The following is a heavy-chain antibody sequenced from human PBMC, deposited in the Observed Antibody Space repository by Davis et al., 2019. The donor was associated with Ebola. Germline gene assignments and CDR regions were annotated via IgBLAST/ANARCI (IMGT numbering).Heavy chain of an antibody. J-gene: IGHJ2*01. CDR2: INPNSGGT. Sequence: ASVKVSCKASGYTFTGYYMHWVRQAPGQGLEWMGWINPNSGGTNYAQKFQGRVTMTRDTSISTAYMELSRLRSDDTAVYYCARDGGGGFLEWLTVYWYFDLWGRGTLVTVSS. CDR3: ARDGGGGFLEWLTVYWYFDL. CDR1: GYTFTGYY. V-gene: IGHV1-2*02. D-gene: IGHD3-3*01.